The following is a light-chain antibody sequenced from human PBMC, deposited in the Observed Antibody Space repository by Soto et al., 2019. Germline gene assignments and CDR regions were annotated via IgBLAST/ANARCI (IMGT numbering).Light chain of an antibody. Sequence: EIVLTQSPGVLSLSPGERASLSCRASQDVGLFYLAWYQQKPGQAPRLLFYSVSARATGVPDRFSASGSGTDFTLTISRLEPEDSAMYYCQQYIGSLPHTFGQGTKVEIK. CDR2: SVS. J-gene: IGKJ2*01. V-gene: IGKV3-20*01. CDR1: QDVGLFY. CDR3: QQYIGSLPHT.